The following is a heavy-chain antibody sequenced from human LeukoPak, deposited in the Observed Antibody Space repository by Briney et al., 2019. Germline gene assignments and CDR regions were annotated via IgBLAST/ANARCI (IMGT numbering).Heavy chain of an antibody. CDR3: ARDPMIGDFLGAFDI. D-gene: IGHD3-22*01. CDR2: IWYDGGNK. V-gene: IGHV3-33*01. CDR1: GFTFSSYG. Sequence: PGGSLGLSCAASGFTFSSYGMHWVRQAPGKGLEWVAVIWYDGGNKYYADSVKGRFIISRDNSKNTLYLQMNSLRAEDTAVYYCARDPMIGDFLGAFDIWGQGTMVTVSS. J-gene: IGHJ3*02.